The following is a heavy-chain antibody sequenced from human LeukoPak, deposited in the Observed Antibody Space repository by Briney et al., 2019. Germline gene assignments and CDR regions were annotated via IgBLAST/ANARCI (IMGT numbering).Heavy chain of an antibody. CDR1: GYTITDYY. V-gene: IGHV1-2*06. CDR3: AKCGDFIAASYNWFDP. J-gene: IGHJ5*02. CDR2: INPNSGGT. Sequence: ASVKVSCKASGYTITDYYMHWVRQAPGQGLEWMGRINPNSGGTKYAQKFQGRVTMTRDRSISTAYMELNRLTSDDTAVYYCAKCGDFIAASYNWFDPWGPGTLVTVSS. D-gene: IGHD6-13*01.